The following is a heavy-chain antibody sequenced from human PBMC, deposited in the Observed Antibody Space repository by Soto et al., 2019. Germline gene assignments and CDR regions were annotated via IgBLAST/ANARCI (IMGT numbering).Heavy chain of an antibody. Sequence: ASVKVSCKASGYTFTSYGISWVRQAPGQGLEWMGWISAYNGNTNYAQKLQGRVTMTTDTSTSTAYMELRSLRSDDTAVYYCARSVAVAGYNWFDPWGQGTLVTAPQ. CDR3: ARSVAVAGYNWFDP. J-gene: IGHJ5*02. V-gene: IGHV1-18*04. D-gene: IGHD6-19*01. CDR2: ISAYNGNT. CDR1: GYTFTSYG.